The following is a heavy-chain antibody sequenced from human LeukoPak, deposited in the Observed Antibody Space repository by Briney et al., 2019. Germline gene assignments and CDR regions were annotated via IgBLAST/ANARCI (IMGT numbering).Heavy chain of an antibody. CDR1: GGSISSYY. V-gene: IGHV4-59*08. CDR3: ARQERYSSSWYEDYYYGMDV. CDR2: IYYSGST. J-gene: IGHJ6*02. Sequence: PSETLSLTCTVSGGSISSYYWSWIRQPPGKGLEWIGYIYYSGSTNYNPSLKSRVTISVDTSKNQFSLKLSSVTAADTAVYYCARQERYSSSWYEDYYYGMDVWGQETTVTVSS. D-gene: IGHD6-13*01.